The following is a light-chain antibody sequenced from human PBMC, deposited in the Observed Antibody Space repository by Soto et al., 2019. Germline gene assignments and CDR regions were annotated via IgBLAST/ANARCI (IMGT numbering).Light chain of an antibody. J-gene: IGKJ1*01. CDR3: QHYNDYSRV. CDR1: QSVDSW. CDR2: KAS. Sequence: DIQMTQSASTLSAYIGDRVTITCRASQSVDSWLAWYQQQPGKAPKLLIYKASSLQTGVPSRFSGSGSGTEFTRTISSLQPDDFATYYCQHYNDYSRVFGQGTKVEIK. V-gene: IGKV1-5*03.